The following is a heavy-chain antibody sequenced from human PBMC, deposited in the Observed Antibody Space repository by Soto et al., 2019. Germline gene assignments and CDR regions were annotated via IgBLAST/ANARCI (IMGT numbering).Heavy chain of an antibody. V-gene: IGHV1-69*13. Sequence: SVKVSCKASGGTFSSYAISWVRQAPGQGLEWMGGIIPIFGTANYAQKFQGRVTITADESTSTAYMELSSLRSEDTAVYYCARVSLAAAATGPFDYWGQGTLVTVSS. CDR1: GGTFSSYA. CDR2: IIPIFGTA. CDR3: ARVSLAAAATGPFDY. D-gene: IGHD6-13*01. J-gene: IGHJ4*02.